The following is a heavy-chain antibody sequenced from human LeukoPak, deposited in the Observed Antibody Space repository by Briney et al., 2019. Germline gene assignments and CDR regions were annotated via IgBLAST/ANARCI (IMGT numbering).Heavy chain of an antibody. Sequence: GGSLRLSCAASGFTFSSYWMHWVRQAPGKGLVWVSRINSDASSTSYADSVKGRFTISRDNAKNTLYLQMNSLRAEDAAVYYCARVQGHPPNGLDVWGQGTMVTVSS. CDR1: GFTFSSYW. CDR2: INSDASST. J-gene: IGHJ3*01. CDR3: ARVQGHPPNGLDV. V-gene: IGHV3-74*01. D-gene: IGHD2-8*01.